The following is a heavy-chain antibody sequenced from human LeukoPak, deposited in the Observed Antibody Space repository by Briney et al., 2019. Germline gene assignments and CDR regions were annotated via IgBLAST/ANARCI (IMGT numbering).Heavy chain of an antibody. CDR2: INWNGGST. Sequence: GGSLRLSCAASGFTFDDYGMSWVRQAPGKGLEWVSGINWNGGSTGYADSVKGRFTISRDNAKNSLYLQMNSLRAEDTALYHCARVGDSSGYYGFYFDYWGQGTLVTVSS. D-gene: IGHD3-22*01. J-gene: IGHJ4*02. V-gene: IGHV3-20*01. CDR3: ARVGDSSGYYGFYFDY. CDR1: GFTFDDYG.